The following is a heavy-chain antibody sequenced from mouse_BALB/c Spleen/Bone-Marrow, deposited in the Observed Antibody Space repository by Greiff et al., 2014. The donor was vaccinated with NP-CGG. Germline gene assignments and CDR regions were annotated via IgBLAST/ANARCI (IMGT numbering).Heavy chain of an antibody. J-gene: IGHJ4*01. CDR3: ARDRRITTATYAMDY. CDR1: GFTFSDYY. CDR2: ISDGGSYT. Sequence: EVKLVESGGGLVKPGGSLKLSCPASGFTFSDYYMYWVRQTPEKRLEWVATISDGGSYTYYPDSVKGRFTISRDNAKNNLYLQISSLKSEDTAMYYCARDRRITTATYAMDYWGQGTSVTVSS. D-gene: IGHD1-2*01. V-gene: IGHV5-4*02.